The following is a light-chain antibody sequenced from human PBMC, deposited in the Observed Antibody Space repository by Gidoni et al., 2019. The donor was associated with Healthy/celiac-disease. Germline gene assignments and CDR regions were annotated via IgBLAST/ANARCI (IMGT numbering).Light chain of an antibody. CDR2: DAS. V-gene: IGKV3-11*01. CDR1: QSVSSY. Sequence: EIVLTQSPATLSLSPVERATLSFRASQSVSSYLAWYQQKPGQATRPLIYDASNRATGIPARFSGSGSGTDFTLTISSLEPEDFAVYYCQQRTYFGQGTRLEIK. CDR3: QQRTY. J-gene: IGKJ5*01.